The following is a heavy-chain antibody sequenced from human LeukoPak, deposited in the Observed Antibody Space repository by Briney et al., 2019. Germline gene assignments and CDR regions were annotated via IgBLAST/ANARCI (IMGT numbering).Heavy chain of an antibody. J-gene: IGHJ3*02. D-gene: IGHD6-13*01. CDR1: GYTFTSYA. CDR3: ARTGGIAAAGRNAFDI. V-gene: IGHV1-3*01. Sequence: ASVKVSCKASGYTFTSYAMHWVRQAPGQRLEWMGWINAGNGNTKYSQKFQGRVTITRDTSASTAYMELSSLRSEDTAVYYCARTGGIAAAGRNAFDIWGQGTMVTVSS. CDR2: INAGNGNT.